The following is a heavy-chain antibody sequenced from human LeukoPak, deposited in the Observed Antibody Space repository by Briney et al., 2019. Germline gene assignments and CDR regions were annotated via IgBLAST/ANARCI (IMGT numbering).Heavy chain of an antibody. D-gene: IGHD4-17*01. CDR2: INHSGST. CDR3: ARGWGDYESDYYYYYMDV. Sequence: PSETLSLTCAVYGGSFSGYYWSWIRQPPGKGLEWIGEINHSGSTNYNPSLKSRVTISVDTSKNQFSLKLSSVTAADTAVYYCARGWGDYESDYYYYYMDVWGKGTTVTVSS. V-gene: IGHV4-34*01. CDR1: GGSFSGYY. J-gene: IGHJ6*03.